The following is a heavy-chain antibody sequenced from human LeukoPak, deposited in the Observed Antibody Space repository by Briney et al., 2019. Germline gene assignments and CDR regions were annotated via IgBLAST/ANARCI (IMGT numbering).Heavy chain of an antibody. CDR1: GFTFRSYT. V-gene: IGHV3-21*01. Sequence: PGGSLRLSCAASGFTFRSYTMTWVRQAPGKGLEWVSSISSGSNYIYYADSLKGRFTISRDNARNSLYLQMNSLRAEDTAVYYCAREAYCSGGSCYYFYYWGQGTLVTVSS. CDR3: AREAYCSGGSCYYFYY. J-gene: IGHJ4*02. CDR2: ISSGSNYI. D-gene: IGHD2-15*01.